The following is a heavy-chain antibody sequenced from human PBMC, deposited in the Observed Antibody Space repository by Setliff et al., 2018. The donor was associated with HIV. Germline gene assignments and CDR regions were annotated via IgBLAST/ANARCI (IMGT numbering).Heavy chain of an antibody. Sequence: ASVKVSCKASGYTFTNYYMHWVRQAPGQGLEWMGIINPSGGSTSYQQIFQGRVTMTRDTSTSTVYMKLSSLRSEDTAVYYCARGSSALIMREFYDFWSATRDAWDYWGQGTLVTVS. CDR3: ARGSSALIMREFYDFWSATRDAWDY. CDR2: INPSGGST. CDR1: GYTFTNYY. V-gene: IGHV1-46*01. J-gene: IGHJ4*02. D-gene: IGHD3-3*01.